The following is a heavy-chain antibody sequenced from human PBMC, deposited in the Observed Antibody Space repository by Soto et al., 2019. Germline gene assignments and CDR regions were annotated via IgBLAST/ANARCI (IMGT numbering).Heavy chain of an antibody. CDR1: SDSMTSYY. J-gene: IGHJ5*02. V-gene: IGHV4-59*12. D-gene: IGHD3-3*01. CDR2: IYHSGIT. CDR3: ARWYYDFWSGFFTHYFDP. Sequence: PSETLSLTCPVSSDSMTSYYWSWIRQPPGKGLECIGYIYHSGITNYNPSLKSRVTISIDTSKNQFPLKLRSVTAADTAVYYCARWYYDFWSGFFTHYFDPWGQGTQVTVSS.